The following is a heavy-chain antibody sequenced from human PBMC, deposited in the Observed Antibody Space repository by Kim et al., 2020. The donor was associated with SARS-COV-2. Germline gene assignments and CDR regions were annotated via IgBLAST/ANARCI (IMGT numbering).Heavy chain of an antibody. V-gene: IGHV4-59*01. CDR2: T. Sequence: TNYNPCIKRRVSISVDTSKNQFSLKVRSVTAADTAVYYCAKDLDSRGMNVWGKGTTVTVYS. CDR3: AKDLDSRGMNV. J-gene: IGHJ6*04.